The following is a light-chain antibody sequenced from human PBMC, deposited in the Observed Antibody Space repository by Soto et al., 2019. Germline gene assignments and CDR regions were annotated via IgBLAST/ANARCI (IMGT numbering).Light chain of an antibody. Sequence: DIQMTQSPSSLSASLGDRVTITCRASQGISSYLGWYQQKPGKAPNLLIYDASTLHSGVPSRFRGGGSGTDFTLTISSLQPEDFATYYCQQVNVYPSTFGGGTKVDIK. CDR3: QQVNVYPST. V-gene: IGKV1-9*01. CDR1: QGISSY. J-gene: IGKJ4*01. CDR2: DAS.